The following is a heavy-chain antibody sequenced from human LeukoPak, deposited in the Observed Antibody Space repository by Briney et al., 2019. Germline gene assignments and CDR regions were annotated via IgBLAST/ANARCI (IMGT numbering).Heavy chain of an antibody. V-gene: IGHV1-18*04. CDR1: GYTFTGYY. CDR2: ISAYNGNT. D-gene: IGHD6-19*01. Sequence: GASVKVSCKASGYTFTGYYMHWVRQAPGQGLEWMGWISAYNGNTNYAQKLQGRVTMTTDTSTSTAYMELRSLRSDDTAVYYCARDLKAGPDPFDYWGQGTLVTVSS. CDR3: ARDLKAGPDPFDY. J-gene: IGHJ4*02.